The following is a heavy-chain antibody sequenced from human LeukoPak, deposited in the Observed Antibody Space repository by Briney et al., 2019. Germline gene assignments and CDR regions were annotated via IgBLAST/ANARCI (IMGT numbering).Heavy chain of an antibody. CDR3: ARAVEHCSSTSCRAPFDY. J-gene: IGHJ4*02. CDR2: IYSGGST. V-gene: IGHV3-53*01. CDR1: GFIFSKNG. D-gene: IGHD2-2*01. Sequence: PGGSLRLSCAASGFIFSKNGMHWVRQAPGKGLEWVSVIYSGGSTYYADSVKGRFTISRDNSKNTLYLQMNSLRAEDTAVYYCARAVEHCSSTSCRAPFDYWGQGTLVTVSS.